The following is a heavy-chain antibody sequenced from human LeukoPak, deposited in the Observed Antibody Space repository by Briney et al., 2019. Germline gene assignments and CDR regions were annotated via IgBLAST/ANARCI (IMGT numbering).Heavy chain of an antibody. Sequence: GGSLRLSCAASGFTFSSYAMHWVRQAPGKGLEWVAVISYDGSNKYYADSVKGRFTISRDNSKNTLYLQMNSLRAEDTAVYHCARDDVLRYFDWLLYPSPYYYGMDVWGQGTTVTVSS. V-gene: IGHV3-30-3*01. D-gene: IGHD3-9*01. CDR1: GFTFSSYA. CDR2: ISYDGSNK. CDR3: ARDDVLRYFDWLLYPSPYYYGMDV. J-gene: IGHJ6*02.